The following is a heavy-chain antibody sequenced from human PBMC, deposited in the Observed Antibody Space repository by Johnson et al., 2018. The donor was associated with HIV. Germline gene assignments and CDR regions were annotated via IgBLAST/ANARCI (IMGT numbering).Heavy chain of an antibody. CDR1: GFTFSSYG. V-gene: IGHV3-30*03. CDR2: ISYDVSNK. Sequence: QVQLVESGGGVVQPGRSLRLSCAASGFTFSSYGMHWVRQAPGKGLEWVAVISYDVSNKYYAGSVKGRFTVSRENAKNSLYLQINSLRAGDTAVYYCARGGSRTTIFGVDINLGGFDIWGQGTRVTVSS. CDR3: ARGGSRTTIFGVDINLGGFDI. J-gene: IGHJ3*02. D-gene: IGHD3-3*01.